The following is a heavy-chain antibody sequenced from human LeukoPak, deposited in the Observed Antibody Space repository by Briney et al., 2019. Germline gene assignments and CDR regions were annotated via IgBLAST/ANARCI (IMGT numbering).Heavy chain of an antibody. J-gene: IGHJ6*03. CDR1: GESFSGYY. D-gene: IGHD3-10*01. V-gene: IGHV4-34*01. CDR2: INHSGST. Sequence: PSETLSLTCAVYGESFSGYYWSWIRQPPGKGLEWIGEINHSGSTNYNPSLKSRVTISVDTSKNQFSLKLSSVTAADTAVYYCARERSGYYYYYYMDVWGKGTTVTVSS. CDR3: ARERSGYYYYYYMDV.